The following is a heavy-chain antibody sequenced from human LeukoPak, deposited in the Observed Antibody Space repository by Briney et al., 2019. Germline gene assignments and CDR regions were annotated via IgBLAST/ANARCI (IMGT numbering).Heavy chain of an antibody. V-gene: IGHV4-39*07. J-gene: IGHJ3*02. CDR3: ASYYYYDSSGYQTSPSYAFDI. CDR2: IYYSGST. Sequence: PSETLSLTCTVSGGSMSSSSYYWGWIRQPPGKGLEWIGSIYYSGSTNYNPSLKSRVTISVDTSKNQFSLKLSSVTAADTAVYYCASYYYYDSSGYQTSPSYAFDIWGQGTMVTVSS. CDR1: GGSMSSSSYY. D-gene: IGHD3-22*01.